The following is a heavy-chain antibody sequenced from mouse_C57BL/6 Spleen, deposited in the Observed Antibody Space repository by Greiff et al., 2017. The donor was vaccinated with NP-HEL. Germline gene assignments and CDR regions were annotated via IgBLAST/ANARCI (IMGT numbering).Heavy chain of an antibody. Sequence: DVQLVESGGGLVQPKGSLKLSCAASGFTFNTYAMHWVRQAPGKGLEWVARIRSKSSNYATYYADSVKDRFTISRDHSQSMLYLQMNNLKTEYTATYFCVRDYDSTWFAYWGQGTLVTVSA. CDR2: IRSKSSNYAT. J-gene: IGHJ3*01. CDR1: GFTFNTYA. V-gene: IGHV10-3*01. CDR3: VRDYDSTWFAY. D-gene: IGHD2-4*01.